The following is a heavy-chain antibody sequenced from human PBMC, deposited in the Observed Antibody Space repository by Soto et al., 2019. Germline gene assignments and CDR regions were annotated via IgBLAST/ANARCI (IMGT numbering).Heavy chain of an antibody. D-gene: IGHD1-1*01. V-gene: IGHV2-5*02. CDR2: IYWDDDK. CDR3: AHRGSSRYGLFDY. CDR1: GFSLSTNGVG. Sequence: QITLKESGPTLVKPTQTLTLTCTFSGFSLSTNGVGVGWIRQPPGKALEWLVLIYWDDDKRYSSSLKSRLTITKDTSKHQVVLTMTNMDPVDTATYYCAHRGSSRYGLFDYWGQGTLVTVSS. J-gene: IGHJ4*02.